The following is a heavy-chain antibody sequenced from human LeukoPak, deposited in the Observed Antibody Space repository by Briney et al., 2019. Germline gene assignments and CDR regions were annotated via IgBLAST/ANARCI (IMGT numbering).Heavy chain of an antibody. Sequence: PSETLSLTCAVYGGSFSGYYWSWIRQPPGKGLEWIGEINHSGSTNYNPSLKSRVTISVDTSKNQFSLKLSSVTAADTAVYYCARQGNYYGPRGWFDPWGQGTLVTVSS. J-gene: IGHJ5*02. V-gene: IGHV4-34*01. CDR2: INHSGST. CDR3: ARQGNYYGPRGWFDP. CDR1: GGSFSGYY. D-gene: IGHD3-10*01.